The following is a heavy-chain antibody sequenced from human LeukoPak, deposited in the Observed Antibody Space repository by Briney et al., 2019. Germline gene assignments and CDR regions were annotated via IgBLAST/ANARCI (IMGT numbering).Heavy chain of an antibody. CDR3: ARSGYSYGYRDYYYYMDV. CDR1: GCTFSSYA. V-gene: IGHV1-69*05. Sequence: ASVKVSCKSSGCTFSSYAISWVRQAPGQKLEWMGGIIPIFGTANYAQKFQGRVTITTDESTSTAYMELSSLRSEDTAVYYCARSGYSYGYRDYYYYMDVWGKGTTVTVSS. D-gene: IGHD5-18*01. CDR2: IIPIFGTA. J-gene: IGHJ6*03.